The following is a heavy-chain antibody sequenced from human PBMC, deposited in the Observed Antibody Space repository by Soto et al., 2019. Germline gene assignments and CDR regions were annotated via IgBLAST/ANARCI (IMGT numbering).Heavy chain of an antibody. CDR1: GGSFSGYY. CDR2: INQRANT. Sequence: QVHLQQWGAGVLKPSETLSLTCAVSGGSFSGYYWTWIRQIPGKGLEWIGEINQRANTKYNPSLMSRVTMSVDTSRNQFSLKLRSVTAADTAVYYCARPSYALNWDFHYGMQVWGQGTSVTVSS. CDR3: ARPSYALNWDFHYGMQV. J-gene: IGHJ6*02. V-gene: IGHV4-34*01. D-gene: IGHD2-2*01.